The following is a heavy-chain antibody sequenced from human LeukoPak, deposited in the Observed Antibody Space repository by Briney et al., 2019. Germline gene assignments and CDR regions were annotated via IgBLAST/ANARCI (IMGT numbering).Heavy chain of an antibody. CDR1: GGSIPSRDSS. CDR3: ARDKDKKGDGLDV. V-gene: IGHV4-30-4*01. Sequence: SQTLSLTCTVSGGSIPSRDSSWSWIRQPPGKGLEWIGYINYSGSTSYNPSLKSRVTISVDTSKNQFSLKLSSVTAADTAVYYCARDKDKKGDGLDVWGQGTTVTVSS. J-gene: IGHJ6*02. CDR2: INYSGST.